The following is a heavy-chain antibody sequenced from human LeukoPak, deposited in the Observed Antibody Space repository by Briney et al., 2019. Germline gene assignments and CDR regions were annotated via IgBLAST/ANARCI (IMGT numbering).Heavy chain of an antibody. CDR2: IYSGGSA. CDR1: GFSVRGNY. Sequence: SGGSLRLSCAVSGFSVRGNYLSWVRQAPGKGLVWVSVIYSGGSADYADSVKGRFTISRDNSKNTMYLQMNSLRAEDTAVYFCARLFGERDCTNGVCYHFDHWGQRTLVTVSS. J-gene: IGHJ4*02. V-gene: IGHV3-66*04. D-gene: IGHD2-8*01. CDR3: ARLFGERDCTNGVCYHFDH.